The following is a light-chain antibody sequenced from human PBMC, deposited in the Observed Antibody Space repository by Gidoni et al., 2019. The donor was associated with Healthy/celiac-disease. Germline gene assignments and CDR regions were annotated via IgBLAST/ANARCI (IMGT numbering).Light chain of an antibody. CDR3: QVWDSSSDHYV. CDR1: NIGSKS. J-gene: IGLJ1*01. Sequence: SYVLTQPPSVSVAPGQTARITCGGNNIGSKSVHWEQQKPGQAPVLVVYDDSDRPSGIPERFSGSNSGNTATLTIRRVEAGDEADYYCQVWDSSSDHYVFGTGTKVTVL. CDR2: DDS. V-gene: IGLV3-21*02.